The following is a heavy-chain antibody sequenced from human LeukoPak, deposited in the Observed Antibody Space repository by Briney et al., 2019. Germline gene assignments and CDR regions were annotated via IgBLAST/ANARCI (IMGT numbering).Heavy chain of an antibody. Sequence: EASVKVSCKASGGTSSSYAISWVRQAPGQGLEWMGGIIPIFDTSNYAQKFQGRVTITTDESTSTAYMELSSLRSEDTAVYYCARNPVIYDSSGYYDYWGQGTLVTVSS. CDR2: IIPIFDTS. V-gene: IGHV1-69*05. CDR1: GGTSSSYA. J-gene: IGHJ4*02. CDR3: ARNPVIYDSSGYYDY. D-gene: IGHD3-22*01.